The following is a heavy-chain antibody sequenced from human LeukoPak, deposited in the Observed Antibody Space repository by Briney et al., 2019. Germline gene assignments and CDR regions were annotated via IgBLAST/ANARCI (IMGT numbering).Heavy chain of an antibody. D-gene: IGHD3-22*01. V-gene: IGHV4-39*07. CDR1: GGSIRSTTYY. Sequence: PSETLSLTCSVSGGSIRSTTYYWGWIRQPPGKGLEWIGEINHSGSTNYNPSLKSRVTISVDTSKNQFSLKLSSVTAADTAVYYCARGLKGGGYYYVFGPLNWFDPWGQGTLVTVSS. CDR3: ARGLKGGGYYYVFGPLNWFDP. CDR2: INHSGST. J-gene: IGHJ5*02.